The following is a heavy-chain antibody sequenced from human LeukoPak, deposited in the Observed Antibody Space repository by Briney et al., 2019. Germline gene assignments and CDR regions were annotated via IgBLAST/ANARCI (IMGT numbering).Heavy chain of an antibody. CDR1: GFTFSSYW. CDR2: IYSDGSNT. D-gene: IGHD2-15*01. CDR3: ARESGGGGQGFDY. Sequence: GGSLRLSCAASGFTFSSYWMHWVRQTPGKGLVWVSRIYSDGSNTRYADSVKGRFTISRDNAKNTLYLQMNSLRVEDTAVYYCARESGGGGQGFDYWGQGTLVTVSS. J-gene: IGHJ4*02. V-gene: IGHV3-74*01.